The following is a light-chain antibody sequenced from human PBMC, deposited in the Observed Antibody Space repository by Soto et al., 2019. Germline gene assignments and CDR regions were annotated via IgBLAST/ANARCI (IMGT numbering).Light chain of an antibody. Sequence: QSLLTQPSSVSGSPGQSITSSCTGTSSDVGGYNYVSWYQQHPGKAPKLMIYDVSNRPSGVSNRFSGSKSGNTASLTISGLQAEDEADYYCSSYTSSSTPYVFGTGTRSPS. CDR3: SSYTSSSTPYV. V-gene: IGLV2-14*01. CDR2: DVS. J-gene: IGLJ1*01. CDR1: SSDVGGYNY.